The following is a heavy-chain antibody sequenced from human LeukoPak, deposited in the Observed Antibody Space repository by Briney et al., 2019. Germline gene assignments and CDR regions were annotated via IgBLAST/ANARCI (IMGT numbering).Heavy chain of an antibody. J-gene: IGHJ6*02. CDR3: ARDYYDSSGYSNGMDV. D-gene: IGHD3-22*01. CDR2: IYYSGSS. CDR1: GGSISSGDYY. V-gene: IGHV4-30-4*01. Sequence: TPSETLSLTCTVSGGSISSGDYYWSWIRQPPGKDPEWIGYIYYSGSSYYNPSLKSRLTISVDTSKNQFSLKLSSVTAADTAVYYCARDYYDSSGYSNGMDVWGQGTTVTVSS.